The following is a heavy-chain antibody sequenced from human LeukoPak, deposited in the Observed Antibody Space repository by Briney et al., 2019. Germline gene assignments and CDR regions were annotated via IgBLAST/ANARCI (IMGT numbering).Heavy chain of an antibody. CDR2: INSDGSST. V-gene: IGHV3-74*01. J-gene: IGHJ4*02. CDR3: AREIEGSGSYDY. D-gene: IGHD3-10*01. CDR1: GFTFSSYW. Sequence: PGGSLRLSYAASGFTFSSYWMHWVRQAPGKGLVWVSRINSDGSSTSYADSVKGRFTISRDNAKNTLYLQMNSLRAEDTAVYYCAREIEGSGSYDYWGQGTLVTVSS.